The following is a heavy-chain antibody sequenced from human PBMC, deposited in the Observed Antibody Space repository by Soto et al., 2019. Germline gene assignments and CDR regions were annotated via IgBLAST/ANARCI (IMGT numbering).Heavy chain of an antibody. CDR2: ISGSGSYI. D-gene: IGHD5-12*01. J-gene: IGHJ4*02. Sequence: PGGSLRLSGAAAGFTFTTYAMTWVRQAPGKGLEWVSAISGSGSYIYYADSVKGRFTISRDNAKNSLYLQMNSLRAEDTAVYYCARVPIVATIWYSDYWGQGTLVTVSS. CDR1: GFTFTTYA. V-gene: IGHV3-21*01. CDR3: ARVPIVATIWYSDY.